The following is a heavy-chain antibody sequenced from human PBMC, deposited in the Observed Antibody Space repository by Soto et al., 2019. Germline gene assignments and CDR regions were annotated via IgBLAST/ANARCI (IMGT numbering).Heavy chain of an antibody. CDR3: VRDGTKTLRDWFDP. J-gene: IGHJ5*02. D-gene: IGHD1-1*01. CDR1: GASISGFY. CDR2: IYATGTT. V-gene: IGHV4-4*07. Sequence: SETLSLTCTVSGASISGFYWSWIRKSAGKGRGWIGRIYATGTTDYNPSLKSRVTMSVDTSKKQFSLKLRSVSAADTGVYYCVRDGTKTLRDWFDPWGQGISVTVSS.